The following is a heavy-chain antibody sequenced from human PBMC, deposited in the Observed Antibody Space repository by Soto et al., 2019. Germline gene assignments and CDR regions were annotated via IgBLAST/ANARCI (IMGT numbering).Heavy chain of an antibody. D-gene: IGHD2-2*01. CDR3: ARGRNCSSTCSYYYYMDV. CDR2: INHSGST. V-gene: IGHV4-34*01. J-gene: IGHJ6*03. Sequence: SETLSLTCAVYGGSFSGYYWSWIRQPPGKGLEWIGEINHSGSTNYNPSLKSRVTISVDTSKNQFSLKLSSVTAADTAVYYCARGRNCSSTCSYYYYMDVWGKGTTVTVSS. CDR1: GGSFSGYY.